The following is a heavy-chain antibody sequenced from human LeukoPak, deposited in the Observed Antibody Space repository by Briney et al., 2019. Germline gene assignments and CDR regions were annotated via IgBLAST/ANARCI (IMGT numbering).Heavy chain of an antibody. D-gene: IGHD3-9*01. CDR2: IGYDGSEI. V-gene: IGHV3-30*02. CDR3: AKGGKDSPVYYNYFAP. CDR1: GFTFSTYG. J-gene: IGHJ5*02. Sequence: GESLRLSCATSGFTFSTYGMHWVRQAPGKGLEWVAFIGYDGSEIHYADSVKGRFTISRDNSKNTVHLQMGGLRGEDTAVYYCAKGGKDSPVYYNYFAPWGKEPRVTVS.